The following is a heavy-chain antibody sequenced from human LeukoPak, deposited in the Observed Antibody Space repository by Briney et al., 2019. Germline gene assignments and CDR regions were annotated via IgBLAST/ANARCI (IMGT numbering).Heavy chain of an antibody. CDR2: INHSGST. D-gene: IGHD3-9*01. Sequence: SETLSLTCAVCGGSFSGYYWSWIRQPPGKGLEWIGEINHSGSTNYNPSLKSRVTISVDTSKNQFSLKLSSVTAADTAVYYCAGKRLRYFDWLTRNWFDPWGQGTLVTVSS. V-gene: IGHV4-34*01. CDR1: GGSFSGYY. CDR3: AGKRLRYFDWLTRNWFDP. J-gene: IGHJ5*02.